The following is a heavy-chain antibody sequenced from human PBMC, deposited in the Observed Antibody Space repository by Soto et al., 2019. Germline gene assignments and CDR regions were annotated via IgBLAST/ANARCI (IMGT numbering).Heavy chain of an antibody. D-gene: IGHD3-10*01. Sequence: QVQLVESGAEVKKPGSSVKVSCKAPGGTYSSYTLNWVRQAPGQGREWMGRILPVLDMVSCEQSFQGRVKITADKHPSTAYMEVSSLRSEDTAMYYCATTMVAAPAHKSFQHWGQVTLVAASS. CDR1: GGTYSSYT. CDR3: ATTMVAAPAHKSFQH. V-gene: IGHV1-69*02. CDR2: ILPVLDMV. J-gene: IGHJ1*01.